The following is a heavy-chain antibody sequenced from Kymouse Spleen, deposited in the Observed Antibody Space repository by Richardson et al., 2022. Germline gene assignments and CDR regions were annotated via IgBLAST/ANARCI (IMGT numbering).Heavy chain of an antibody. D-gene: IGHD1-26*01. J-gene: IGHJ5*02. CDR2: IRSKANSYAT. V-gene: IGHV3-73*02. CDR3: TRLGWELYNWFDP. Sequence: EVQLVESGGGLVQPGGSLKLSCAASGFTFSGSAMHWVRQASGKGLEWVGRIRSKANSYATAYAASVKGRFTISRDDSKNTAYLQMNSLKTEDTAVYYCTRLGWELYNWFDPWGQGTLVTVSS. CDR1: GFTFSGSA.